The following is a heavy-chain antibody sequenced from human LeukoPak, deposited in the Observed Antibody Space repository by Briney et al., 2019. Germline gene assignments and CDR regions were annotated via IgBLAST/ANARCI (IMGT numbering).Heavy chain of an antibody. CDR1: GGTFTSYA. CDR3: AREKTTPFGVAPTGTFDY. V-gene: IGHV1-69*05. CDR2: IIPIFGTA. D-gene: IGHD3-3*01. Sequence: GASVKVSCKASGGTFTSYAISWVRQATGQGLEWMGRIIPIFGTANYAQKFQGRVTITTDESTSTAYMELSSLRSEDTAVYYCAREKTTPFGVAPTGTFDYWGQGTLVTVSS. J-gene: IGHJ4*02.